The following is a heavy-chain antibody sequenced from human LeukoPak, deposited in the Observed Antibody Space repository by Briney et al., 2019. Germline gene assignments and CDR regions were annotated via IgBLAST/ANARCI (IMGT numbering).Heavy chain of an antibody. CDR1: GFTFSSYG. CDR2: ISGSGGST. Sequence: GRSLRLSCAASGFTFSSYGMSWVRQAPGKGLEWVSAISGSGGSTYYADSVKGRFTTSRDNSKNTLYLQMNSLRAEDTAVYYCAKVHRYFDWSCYDYWGQGTLVTVSS. V-gene: IGHV3-23*01. D-gene: IGHD3-9*01. J-gene: IGHJ4*02. CDR3: AKVHRYFDWSCYDY.